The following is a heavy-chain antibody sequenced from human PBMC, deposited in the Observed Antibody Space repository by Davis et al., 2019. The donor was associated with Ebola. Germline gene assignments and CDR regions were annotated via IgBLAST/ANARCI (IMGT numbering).Heavy chain of an antibody. CDR3: ASSVATPGAFDI. CDR2: ISYDGSNK. V-gene: IGHV3-30*03. CDR1: GFTFSSYG. D-gene: IGHD2-15*01. Sequence: GGSLRLSCAASGFTFSSYGMHWVRQAPGKGLEWVAVISYDGSNKYYADSVKGRFTISRDNSKNTLFLQMNSLRAEDTAAYYCASSVATPGAFDIWGQGTMVTVSS. J-gene: IGHJ3*02.